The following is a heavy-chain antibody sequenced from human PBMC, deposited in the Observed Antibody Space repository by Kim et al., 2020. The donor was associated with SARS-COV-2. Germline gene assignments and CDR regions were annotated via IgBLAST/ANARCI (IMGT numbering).Heavy chain of an antibody. V-gene: IGHV3-30*18. J-gene: IGHJ4*02. CDR1: GFTFSSYG. Sequence: GGSLRLSCAASGFTFSSYGMHWVRQAPGKGLEWVAVISYDGSNKYYADSVKGRFTISRDNSKNTLYLQMNSLRAEDTAVYYCAKIHSGYSVDDYWGQGTLVTVSS. CDR3: AKIHSGYSVDDY. D-gene: IGHD6-13*01. CDR2: ISYDGSNK.